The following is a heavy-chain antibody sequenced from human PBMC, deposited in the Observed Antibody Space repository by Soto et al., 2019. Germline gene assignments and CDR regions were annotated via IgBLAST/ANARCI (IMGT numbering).Heavy chain of an antibody. J-gene: IGHJ6*02. D-gene: IGHD6-13*01. CDR3: ARNLFSTWTTRTGMGVDV. V-gene: IGHV3-33*01. CDR1: GFTFSSYA. Sequence: QEQLEESGGGVVQPGRSLGLSCAASGFTFSSYAMHWVRQAPGKGLEWVAVIWNDGTNKYYADTVKDRFTISRDNFRNTLYLKMSSLRDEDRAVYFCARNLFSTWTTRTGMGVDVWGQGTTVTVPS. CDR2: IWNDGTNK.